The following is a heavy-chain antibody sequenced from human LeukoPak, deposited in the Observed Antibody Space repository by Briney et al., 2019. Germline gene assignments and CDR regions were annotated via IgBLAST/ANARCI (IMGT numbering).Heavy chain of an antibody. Sequence: RGSLRLSCAASGFTVSSNYMSWVRQAPGKGLEWVSVIYSGGSTYYADSVKGRFTISRDNSKNTLYLQMNRLSPEDTAAYYCVKDIKKTYGIFDDWGQGTLVTVSS. CDR1: GFTVSSNY. CDR2: IYSGGST. D-gene: IGHD2-21*01. J-gene: IGHJ4*02. V-gene: IGHV3-53*05. CDR3: VKDIKKTYGIFDD.